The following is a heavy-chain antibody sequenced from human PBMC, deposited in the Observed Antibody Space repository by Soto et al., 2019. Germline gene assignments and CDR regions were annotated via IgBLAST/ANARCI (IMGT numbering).Heavy chain of an antibody. CDR3: AARITIFGVVIEAFDI. V-gene: IGHV6-1*01. J-gene: IGHJ3*02. Sequence: SQTLSLTCAISGDSVSSNSAAWNWIRQGPLRGLEWLGRTYYRSKWYNDYAVSVKSRISIHPARSKNQFSLQLNSVTPEDTAVYYCAARITIFGVVIEAFDIWGQGTMVTVSS. CDR2: TYYRSKWYN. CDR1: GDSVSSNSAA. D-gene: IGHD3-3*01.